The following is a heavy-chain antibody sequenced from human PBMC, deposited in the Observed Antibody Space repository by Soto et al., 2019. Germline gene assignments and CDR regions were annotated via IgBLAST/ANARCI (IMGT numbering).Heavy chain of an antibody. V-gene: IGHV3-33*01. CDR3: ARANYCSGGSCYTNLDY. D-gene: IGHD2-15*01. Sequence: QVQLVESGGGVVQPGRSLRLSCAASAFTFSSYGMHWVRQAPGKGLEWVAIIWYDGSKKYYADSVKGRFTVSRDNSKNTLYLQMNSLRAEDTAIYYCARANYCSGGSCYTNLDYWCQGTLVTVSS. CDR1: AFTFSSYG. J-gene: IGHJ4*02. CDR2: IWYDGSKK.